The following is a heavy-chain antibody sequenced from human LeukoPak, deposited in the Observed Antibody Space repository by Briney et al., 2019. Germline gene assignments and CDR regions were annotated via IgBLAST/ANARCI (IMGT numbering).Heavy chain of an antibody. CDR1: GDSISNADSH. V-gene: IGHV4-39*02. Sequence: PSETLSLTCTVSGDSISNADSHWAWIRQPPGKGLEWIGSIYYSGKTYYDPSLRSRFTMSVDTSRNQFSLKLISVTAADTAVYYCARDSGYGNNEYWGQGTLVTVSS. CDR3: ARDSGYGNNEY. J-gene: IGHJ4*02. CDR2: IYYSGKT. D-gene: IGHD5-12*01.